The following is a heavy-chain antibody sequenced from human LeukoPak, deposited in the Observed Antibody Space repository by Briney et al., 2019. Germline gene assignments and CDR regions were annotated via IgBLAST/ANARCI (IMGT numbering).Heavy chain of an antibody. CDR2: ISSSGSTI. V-gene: IGHV3-48*03. CDR3: ARVYCSGGSCYSGDAFDI. J-gene: IGHJ3*02. D-gene: IGHD2-15*01. CDR1: GFTFSSYE. Sequence: GGSLRLSCAASGFTFSSYEMNWVRQAPGKGLEWVSYISSSGSTIYYADSVKGRFTISRDNAKNSLYLQMNSLRAEDTAVYYCARVYCSGGSCYSGDAFDIWGQGTMVTVSS.